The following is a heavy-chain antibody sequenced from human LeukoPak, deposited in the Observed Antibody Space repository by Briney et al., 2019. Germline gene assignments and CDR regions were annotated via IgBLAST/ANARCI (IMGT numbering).Heavy chain of an antibody. J-gene: IGHJ4*02. Sequence: SETLSLICTVSGGPISSYYWSWIRQPPGKGLEGSGDIYYSGNTNYTHYLKSRVTISVDTSKNQVSLKLRCATAADTAVYYCARKGPYGSWLFDYWGQGTLVTVSS. CDR1: GGPISSYY. D-gene: IGHD6-6*01. CDR2: IYYSGNT. V-gene: IGHV4-59*08. CDR3: ARKGPYGSWLFDY.